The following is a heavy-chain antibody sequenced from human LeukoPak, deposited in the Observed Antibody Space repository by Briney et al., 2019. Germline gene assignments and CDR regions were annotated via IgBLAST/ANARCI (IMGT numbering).Heavy chain of an antibody. J-gene: IGHJ4*02. CDR1: GYTFTDYY. CDR3: ATDNYGTLDY. Sequence: GASVKVSCKASGYTFTDYYIHWVRRAPGQGLEWMGWIDPRSGGTRCTQKFQGRVTMTRDTSISTVYLDLSGLTFDDTAVYYCATDNYGTLDYWCQGTLVTVSS. D-gene: IGHD3-16*01. V-gene: IGHV1-2*02. CDR2: IDPRSGGT.